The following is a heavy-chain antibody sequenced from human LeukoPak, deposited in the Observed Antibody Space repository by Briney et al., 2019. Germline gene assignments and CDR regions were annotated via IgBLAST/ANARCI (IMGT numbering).Heavy chain of an antibody. CDR3: ASSVIAARPFDY. CDR2: IYYSGST. J-gene: IGHJ4*02. CDR1: GGSISSYY. V-gene: IGHV4-59*01. D-gene: IGHD6-6*01. Sequence: SETLSLTCTVSGGSISSYYWSWIRQPPGKGLEWIGYIYYSGSTNYNPSLKSRVTISVDTSKNQFSLKRSSVTAAATALYYCASSVIAARPFDYWGQGTLVTVSP.